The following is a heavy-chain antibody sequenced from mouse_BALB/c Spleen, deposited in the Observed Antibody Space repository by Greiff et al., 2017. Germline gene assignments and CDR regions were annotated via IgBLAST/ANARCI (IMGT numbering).Heavy chain of an antibody. CDR3: ARHVLLRLRGAMDY. D-gene: IGHD1-2*01. CDR1: GFTFSSYG. CDR2: ISSGGSYT. Sequence: EVQGVESGGDLVKPGGSLKLSCAASGFTFSSYGMSWVRQTPDKRLEWVATISSGGSYTYYPDSVKGRFTISRDNAKNTLYLQMSSLKSEDTAMYYCARHVLLRLRGAMDYWGQGTSVTVSS. J-gene: IGHJ4*01. V-gene: IGHV5-6*01.